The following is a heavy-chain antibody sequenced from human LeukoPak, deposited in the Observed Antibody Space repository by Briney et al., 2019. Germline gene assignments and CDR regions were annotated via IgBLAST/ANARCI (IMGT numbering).Heavy chain of an antibody. CDR1: GGSISSGSYY. J-gene: IGHJ4*02. CDR3: ARALHFATYYYDSSGYYGY. V-gene: IGHV4-61*02. Sequence: SQTLSLTCTVSGGSISSGSYYWSWIRQPAGKGLEWIRRIYTSGSTNYNPSLKSRVTISLHTSKNQFSLKLSSVTAADTAVYYCARALHFATYYYDSSGYYGYWGQGTLVTVSS. D-gene: IGHD3-22*01. CDR2: IYTSGST.